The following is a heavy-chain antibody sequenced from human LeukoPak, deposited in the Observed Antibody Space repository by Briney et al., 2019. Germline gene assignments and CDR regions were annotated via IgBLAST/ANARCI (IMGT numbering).Heavy chain of an antibody. J-gene: IGHJ4*02. CDR3: ARYYGGNQAPFDY. D-gene: IGHD4-23*01. CDR1: GGSISSYY. Sequence: SETLSLTCTVSGGSISSYYWSWIRQPPGKVLEGIGYIYYSGSTNYNPSLKSRVTISVDTSKNQFSLKLSSVTAADTAVYYCARYYGGNQAPFDYWGQGTLVTVSS. CDR2: IYYSGST. V-gene: IGHV4-59*08.